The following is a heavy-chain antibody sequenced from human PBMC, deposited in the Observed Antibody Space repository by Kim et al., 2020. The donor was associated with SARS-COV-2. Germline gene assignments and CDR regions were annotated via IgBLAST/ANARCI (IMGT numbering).Heavy chain of an antibody. CDR2: INAGNGNT. CDR3: ARVGRTRYNWNDADY. V-gene: IGHV1-3*01. J-gene: IGHJ4*02. D-gene: IGHD1-20*01. Sequence: ASVKVSCKASGYTFTSYAMHWVRQAPGQRLEWMGWINAGNGNTKYSQKFQGRVTITRDTSASTAYMELSSLRSEDTAVYYCARVGRTRYNWNDADYWGQGTLVTVSS. CDR1: GYTFTSYA.